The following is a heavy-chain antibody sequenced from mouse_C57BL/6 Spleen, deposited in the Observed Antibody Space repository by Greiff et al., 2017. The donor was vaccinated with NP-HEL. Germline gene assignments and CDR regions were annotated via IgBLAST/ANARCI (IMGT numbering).Heavy chain of an antibody. Sequence: VKLQQSGPELVKPGASVKISCKASGYAFSSSWMNWVKQRPGKGLEWIGRIYPGDGDTNYNGKFKGKATLTADKSSSTAYMQLSSLTSEDSAVYFCARGDYGPPYWYFDVWGTGTTVTVSS. D-gene: IGHD1-1*01. CDR3: ARGDYGPPYWYFDV. CDR1: GYAFSSSW. V-gene: IGHV1-82*01. CDR2: IYPGDGDT. J-gene: IGHJ1*03.